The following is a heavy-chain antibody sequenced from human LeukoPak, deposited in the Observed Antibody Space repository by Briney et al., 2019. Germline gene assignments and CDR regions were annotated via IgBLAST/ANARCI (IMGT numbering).Heavy chain of an antibody. D-gene: IGHD7-27*01. J-gene: IGHJ3*02. CDR1: GFTFSSHD. CDR2: IKQDGSEK. V-gene: IGHV3-7*01. CDR3: ARRQFNWGSAFDI. Sequence: PGGSLRLSCAASGFTFSSHDMSWVRQAPGKGLEWVANIKQDGSEKYYVDSVKGRFTISRDNAKNSLYLQMNSLRAEDTAVYYCARRQFNWGSAFDIWGQGTMVTVSS.